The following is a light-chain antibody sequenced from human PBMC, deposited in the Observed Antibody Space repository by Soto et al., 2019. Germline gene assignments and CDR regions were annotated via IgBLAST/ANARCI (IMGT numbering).Light chain of an antibody. CDR1: QSVSSN. Sequence: EIVMTQSPATLSVSPGERATLSCRASQSVSSNLAWYQQKPGQAPRLLMYDVSSRATGILARFSGSGSGTDFTLTISSLQSEDFAIYYCQQYNSWPPITFGQGTRLEIK. CDR2: DVS. V-gene: IGKV3-15*01. J-gene: IGKJ5*01. CDR3: QQYNSWPPIT.